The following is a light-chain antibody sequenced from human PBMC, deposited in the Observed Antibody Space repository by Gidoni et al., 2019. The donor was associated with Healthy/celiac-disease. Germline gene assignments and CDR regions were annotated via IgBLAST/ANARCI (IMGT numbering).Light chain of an antibody. Sequence: DIQMTQSPSSLSASVGDRVTITCRASQSISSYLNWYQQKQGKAPKLLIYAASSLQSGVPSRFSGSGSGTDFTLTISSLQPEDFATYYYQQSYSTPRTFXQXTKLEIK. CDR2: AAS. V-gene: IGKV1-39*01. CDR3: QQSYSTPRT. CDR1: QSISSY. J-gene: IGKJ2*01.